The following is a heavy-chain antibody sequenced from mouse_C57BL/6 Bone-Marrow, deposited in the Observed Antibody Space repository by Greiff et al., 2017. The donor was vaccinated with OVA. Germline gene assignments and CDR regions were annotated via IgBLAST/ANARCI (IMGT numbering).Heavy chain of an antibody. CDR2: ISDGGSYT. V-gene: IGHV5-4*01. CDR1: GFTFSSYA. J-gene: IGHJ4*01. Sequence: EVQVVESGGGLVKPGGSLKLSCAASGFTFSSYAMSWVRQTPEKRLEWVATISDGGSYTYYPDNVKGRFTISRDNAKNNLYLQMSHLKSEDTAMYYCARGIVGGTMDYWGQGTSVTVSS. CDR3: ARGIVGGTMDY. D-gene: IGHD2-5*01.